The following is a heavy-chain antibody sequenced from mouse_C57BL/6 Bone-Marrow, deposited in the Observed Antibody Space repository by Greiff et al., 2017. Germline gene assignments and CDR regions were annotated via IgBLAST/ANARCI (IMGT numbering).Heavy chain of an antibody. CDR2: IDPDIGDT. D-gene: IGHD2-3*01. CDR3: SSFDGNYFDF. Sequence: EVQLQQSGAELVRPGASVKLSCTASGFNFKDDYIHWVKQRPEQGLEWIGLIDPDIGDTEYASKFQGKATITSDTSSNTAYLQLSSLTSEDTAVYYCSSFDGNYFDFWGQGTPLTVAS. V-gene: IGHV14-4*01. CDR1: GFNFKDDY. J-gene: IGHJ2*01.